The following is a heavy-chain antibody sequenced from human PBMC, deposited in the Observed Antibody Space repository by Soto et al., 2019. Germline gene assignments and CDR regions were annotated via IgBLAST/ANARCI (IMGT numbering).Heavy chain of an antibody. J-gene: IGHJ6*02. Sequence: ESGPTLVNPRQTLTLTCTFSGFALTTPGVCVSWIRQPPGKALEWLAVIDWDDDKYYSTSLKTRLSISMDTSKNQVVLEMTNVAPVDTATYYCAHIRGAGAYYYYPMDVWGQGTTVTVSS. CDR3: AHIRGAGAYYYYPMDV. D-gene: IGHD3-10*01. CDR1: GFALTTPGVC. V-gene: IGHV2-70*12. CDR2: IDWDDDK.